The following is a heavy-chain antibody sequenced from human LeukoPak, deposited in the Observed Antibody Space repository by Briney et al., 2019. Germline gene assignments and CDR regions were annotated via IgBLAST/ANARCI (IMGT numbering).Heavy chain of an antibody. CDR1: GGSISSNY. CDR2: YYSGTT. CDR3: AGHNRASSTDWFDP. D-gene: IGHD6-6*01. Sequence: SETLSLTCTVSGGSISSNYWSWIRQPPGKGLEWIGIYYSGTTNYNPSLKSRVTISIDTSKKQFSLKLSSVTAADTAVYYCAGHNRASSTDWFDPWGQGALVTVSA. V-gene: IGHV4-59*08. J-gene: IGHJ5*02.